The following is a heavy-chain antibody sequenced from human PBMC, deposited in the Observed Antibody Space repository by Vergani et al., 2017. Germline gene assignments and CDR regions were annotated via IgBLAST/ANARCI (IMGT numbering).Heavy chain of an antibody. D-gene: IGHD3-16*02. Sequence: QLQLQESGSGLVKPSQTLSLTCAVSGDSITNGGFSWNWIRQPPGKGPEWIGDIFPSGNSDYNPSLKNRVSISLDKSKNQVSLWVNSVTAADTAVYFCARASLRALVGYYYYMDVWGKGKTVVVSS. J-gene: IGHJ6*03. V-gene: IGHV4-30-2*01. CDR1: GDSITNGGFS. CDR3: ARASLRALVGYYYYMDV. CDR2: IFPSGNS.